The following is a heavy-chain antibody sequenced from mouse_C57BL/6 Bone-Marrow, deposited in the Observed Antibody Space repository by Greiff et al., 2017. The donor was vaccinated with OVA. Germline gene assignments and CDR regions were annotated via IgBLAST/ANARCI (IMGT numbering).Heavy chain of an antibody. CDR3: ARYDYYAMYY. J-gene: IGHJ4*01. V-gene: IGHV1-4*01. Sequence: VQLQQSGAELARPGASVKMSCKASGYTFTSYTMHWVKQRPGQGLEWIGYINPSSGYTKYNQKFKDKATLSADKSSSTAYMQLSSLTSEDSAVYYCARYDYYAMYYWGQGTSVTVSS. CDR2: INPSSGYT. CDR1: GYTFTSYT.